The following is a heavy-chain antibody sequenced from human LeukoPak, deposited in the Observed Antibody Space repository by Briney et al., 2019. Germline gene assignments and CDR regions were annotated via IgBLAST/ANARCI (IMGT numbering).Heavy chain of an antibody. V-gene: IGHV1-2*02. J-gene: IGHJ3*02. CDR3: ARYCSSTSCYRVNDAFDI. CDR1: GYTFTGYY. D-gene: IGHD2-2*01. Sequence: ASVKVSCKAPGYTFTGYYMHWVRQAPGQGLEWMGWINPNSGGTNYAQKFQGRVTMTRDTSISTAYMELSRLRSDDTAVYYCARYCSSTSCYRVNDAFDIWGQGTMVTVSS. CDR2: INPNSGGT.